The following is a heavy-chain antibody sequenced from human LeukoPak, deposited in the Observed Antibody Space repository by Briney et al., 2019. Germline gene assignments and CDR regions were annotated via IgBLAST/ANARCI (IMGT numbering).Heavy chain of an antibody. CDR1: GYTFTGYY. Sequence: ASVKVSCKASGYTFTGYYMHWVRQAPGQGLEWMGWINPNSGGTNYAQKFQGRVTMTRDTSISTAYMELRSLRSDDTAVYYCASSLTLDYYGMDVWGQGTTVTVSS. CDR3: ASSLTLDYYGMDV. J-gene: IGHJ6*02. V-gene: IGHV1-2*02. CDR2: INPNSGGT.